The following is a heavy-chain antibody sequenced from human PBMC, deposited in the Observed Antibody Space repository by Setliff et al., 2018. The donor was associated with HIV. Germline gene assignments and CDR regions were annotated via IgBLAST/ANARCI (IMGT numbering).Heavy chain of an antibody. J-gene: IGHJ5*02. Sequence: SETLSLTCTVSGGSISSGGYYWSWIRQHPGKGLEWIGYIYYSGSTNYNPSLKRRVTISADTSKNQFSLKLTSVTAADTAVYYCARGERYSSSWYEGDNGFDPWGQGTLVTV. D-gene: IGHD6-13*01. V-gene: IGHV4-31*03. CDR3: ARGERYSSSWYEGDNGFDP. CDR1: GGSISSGGYY. CDR2: IYYSGST.